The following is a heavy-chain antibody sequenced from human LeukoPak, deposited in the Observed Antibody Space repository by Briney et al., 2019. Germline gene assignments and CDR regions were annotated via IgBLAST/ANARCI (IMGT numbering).Heavy chain of an antibody. CDR2: ISSSSSYI. CDR1: GFTFSSYS. D-gene: IGHD3-10*01. V-gene: IGHV3-21*01. CDR3: ARPAWFGELSPLT. Sequence: NPGGSPRLSCAASGFTFSSYSVNWVRQAPGKGLEWVSSISSSSSYIYYADSVKGRFTISRDNAKNSLYLQMNSLRAEDTAVYYCARPAWFGELSPLTWGQGTLVTVSS. J-gene: IGHJ5*02.